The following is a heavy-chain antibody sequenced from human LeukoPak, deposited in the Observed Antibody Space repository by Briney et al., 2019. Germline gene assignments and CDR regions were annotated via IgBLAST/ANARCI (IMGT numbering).Heavy chain of an antibody. CDR3: ARAGDWNDLDY. J-gene: IGHJ4*02. V-gene: IGHV4-59*11. CDR1: GTSIRSHY. Sequence: SETLSLTCTVSGTSIRSHYWSWLRQTPGKGLGWIGYIGYVHNSGSTNYSPSLKSRVTISLDTSKNQFSLKLNSVTAADTAVYYCARAGDWNDLDYWGQGTLVTVSS. D-gene: IGHD1-1*01. CDR2: IGYVHNSGST.